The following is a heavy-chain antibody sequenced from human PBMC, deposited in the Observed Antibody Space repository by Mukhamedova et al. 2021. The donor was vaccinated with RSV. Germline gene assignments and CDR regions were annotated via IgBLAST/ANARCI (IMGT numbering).Heavy chain of an antibody. CDR2: SGST. V-gene: IGHV4-59*08. CDR3: ARHKSGSHHSLDY. J-gene: IGHJ4*02. D-gene: IGHD1-26*01. Sequence: SGSTNYSPSLQSRVTISGDTSKNQFSLRLSSVTAADTAVYYCARHKSGSHHSLDYWGQGTLVSVSS.